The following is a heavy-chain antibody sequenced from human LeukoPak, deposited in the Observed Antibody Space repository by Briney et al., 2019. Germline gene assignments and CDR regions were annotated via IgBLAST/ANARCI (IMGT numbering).Heavy chain of an antibody. CDR1: GFTFSNYW. J-gene: IGHJ6*03. Sequence: GGSLRLSCAAPGFTFSNYWMSWVRQAPGKGLEWVANIKQDGSEKYYVDSVKGRFTISRDNAKNSLYLQMNSLRAEDTAIYYCAKNGDRGAYCSGGSCYPYYYYYIDVWGKGTTVTISS. D-gene: IGHD2-15*01. V-gene: IGHV3-7*03. CDR3: AKNGDRGAYCSGGSCYPYYYYYIDV. CDR2: IKQDGSEK.